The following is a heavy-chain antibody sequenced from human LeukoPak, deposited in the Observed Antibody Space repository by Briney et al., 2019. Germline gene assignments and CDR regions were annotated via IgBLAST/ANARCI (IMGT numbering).Heavy chain of an antibody. V-gene: IGHV3-33*01. J-gene: IGHJ4*02. CDR1: GFTFSSFG. CDR3: ARAAFNGWYDN. CDR2: IWDVENNE. Sequence: GRSLRLSCAASGFTFSSFGMHWVRQAPGKGLEWVAIIWDVENNEYYADSVKGRFTISRDNSKNTVYLQMNSLRAEDTAVYYCARAAFNGWYDNWGQGTLVTVSS. D-gene: IGHD6-19*01.